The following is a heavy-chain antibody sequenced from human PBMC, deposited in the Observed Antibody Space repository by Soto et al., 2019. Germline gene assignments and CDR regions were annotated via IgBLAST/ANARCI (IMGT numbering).Heavy chain of an antibody. CDR3: ARGREQWLVRGLGY. V-gene: IGHV3-33*01. CDR2: IWFDGRNE. D-gene: IGHD6-19*01. CDR1: EFPFSSYG. Sequence: QEQLVESGGGVVQPGRSLRLSCTASEFPFSSYGMHWVRQAPGKGLEWVALIWFDGRNEYYADSVKGRFTISRDNSKNTLYLQMNSLRVEDTAVYYCARGREQWLVRGLGYWGQGTLVTVS. J-gene: IGHJ4*02.